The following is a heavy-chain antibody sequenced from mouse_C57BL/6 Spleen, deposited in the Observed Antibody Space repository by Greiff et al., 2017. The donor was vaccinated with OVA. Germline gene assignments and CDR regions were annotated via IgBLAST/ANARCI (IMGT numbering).Heavy chain of an antibody. CDR3: ATFYYGSSYEYFDV. V-gene: IGHV5-4*01. CDR1: GFTFSSSA. CDR2: ISDGGSYT. Sequence: DVQLQESGGGLVKPGGSLKLSCAASGFTFSSSAMSWVRQTPEKRLEWVATISDGGSYTYYPDNVKGRFTISRDNAKNNLYLQMSHLKSEETAMYYCATFYYGSSYEYFDVWGTGTTVTVSS. J-gene: IGHJ1*03. D-gene: IGHD1-1*01.